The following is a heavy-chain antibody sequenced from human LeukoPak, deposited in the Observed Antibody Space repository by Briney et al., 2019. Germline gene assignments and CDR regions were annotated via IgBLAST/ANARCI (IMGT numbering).Heavy chain of an antibody. D-gene: IGHD3-22*01. Sequence: GGSLRLSCAASGFTFSSYAMHWVRQAPGKGLEWVAVISYDGSNKYYADSVEGRFTISRDNSKNTLYLQMNSLRAEDTAVYYCAKGQGSGYYSAFDIWGQGTMVTVSS. J-gene: IGHJ3*02. V-gene: IGHV3-30-3*01. CDR1: GFTFSSYA. CDR2: ISYDGSNK. CDR3: AKGQGSGYYSAFDI.